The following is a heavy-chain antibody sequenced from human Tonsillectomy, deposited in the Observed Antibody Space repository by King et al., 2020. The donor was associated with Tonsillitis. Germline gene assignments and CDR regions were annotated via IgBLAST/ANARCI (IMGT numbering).Heavy chain of an antibody. Sequence: VQLVESGAEVKKPGASVKVSCKASGYTFTGYYMHWVRQAPGQGLEWMGWINPNSGGTNYAQKFQGRVTMTRDTSISTAYMEVSRLRSDDTAVYFCAGVIWESGSYRLDYWGQGTLVTVSS. V-gene: IGHV1-2*02. D-gene: IGHD1-26*01. CDR1: GYTFTGYY. J-gene: IGHJ4*02. CDR2: INPNSGGT. CDR3: AGVIWESGSYRLDY.